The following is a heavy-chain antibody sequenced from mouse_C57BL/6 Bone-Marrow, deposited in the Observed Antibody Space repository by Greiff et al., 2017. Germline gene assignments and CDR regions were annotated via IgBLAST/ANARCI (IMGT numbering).Heavy chain of an antibody. CDR3: ARLDDGYPFAMDY. D-gene: IGHD2-3*01. J-gene: IGHJ4*01. V-gene: IGHV5-6*01. CDR1: GFTFSSYG. CDR2: ISSGGSYT. Sequence: EVQRVESGGDLVKPGGSLKLSCAASGFTFSSYGMSWVRQTPDKRLEWVATISSGGSYTYYPDSVKGRFTISRDNAKNTLYLQMSSLKSEDTAMYYCARLDDGYPFAMDYWGQGTSVTVSS.